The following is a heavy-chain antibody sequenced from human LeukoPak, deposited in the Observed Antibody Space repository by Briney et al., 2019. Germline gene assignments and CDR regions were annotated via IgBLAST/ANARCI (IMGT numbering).Heavy chain of an antibody. V-gene: IGHV3-23*01. Sequence: PGGSLRLSCAASGFTFSSYAMSWVRQAPGKGLEWVSAICGNGGSTYHADSVKGRFTISRDNSKNTVYLQMNSLRAEDTAVYYCAKDRRGCSGTSCYYRFDYWGQGTLVTVPS. D-gene: IGHD2-2*01. CDR1: GFTFSSYA. CDR3: AKDRRGCSGTSCYYRFDY. J-gene: IGHJ4*02. CDR2: ICGNGGST.